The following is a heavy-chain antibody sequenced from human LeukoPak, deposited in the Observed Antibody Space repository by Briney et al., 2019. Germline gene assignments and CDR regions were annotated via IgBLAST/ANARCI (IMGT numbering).Heavy chain of an antibody. D-gene: IGHD6-13*01. CDR3: ARAHSSSWYHPGFGMDV. CDR2: ISYDGSNK. V-gene: IGHV3-30*01. J-gene: IGHJ6*03. CDR1: GFTFSNYP. Sequence: PGRSLRLSCAASGFTFSNYPMHWVRQAPGKGLEWVAVISYDGSNKYYADSVKGRFTISRDNSKNTLYLQMNSLRAEDTAVYYCARAHSSSWYHPGFGMDVWGKGTTVPVSS.